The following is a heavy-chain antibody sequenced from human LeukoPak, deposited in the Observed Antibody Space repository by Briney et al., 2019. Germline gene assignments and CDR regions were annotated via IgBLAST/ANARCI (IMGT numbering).Heavy chain of an antibody. CDR3: ARRKYQQLSAFDM. V-gene: IGHV5-51*01. CDR2: IYPGDSDI. J-gene: IGHJ3*02. D-gene: IGHD2-2*01. CDR1: GYSFASYW. Sequence: GESLKISCKGSGYSFASYWIGWVRQMPEKGLEWMGSIYPGDSDIRRSPSFQGQVTISADKSISTAYLQWTSLKASDTAMYYCARRKYQQLSAFDMRGQGTMVTVSS.